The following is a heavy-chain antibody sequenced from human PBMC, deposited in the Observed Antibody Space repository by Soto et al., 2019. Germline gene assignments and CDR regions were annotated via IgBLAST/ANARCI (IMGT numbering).Heavy chain of an antibody. CDR2: IRSKANSYAT. V-gene: IGHV3-73*01. CDR1: GFTFSGSA. Sequence: PGGSLRLSCAASGFTFSGSAMHWVRQASGKXLEWVGRIRSKANSYATAYAASVKGRFTISRDDSKNTAYLQMNSLKTEDTAVYYCPTRDLGYCSGGSCYVVDFDYWGQGTLVTVSS. CDR3: PTRDLGYCSGGSCYVVDFDY. J-gene: IGHJ4*02. D-gene: IGHD2-15*01.